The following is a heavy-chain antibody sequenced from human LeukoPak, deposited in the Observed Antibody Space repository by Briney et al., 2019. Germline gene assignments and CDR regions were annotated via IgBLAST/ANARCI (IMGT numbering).Heavy chain of an antibody. CDR2: IYYSGST. CDR3: ARGLRITFGGAPQHPDY. D-gene: IGHD3-16*01. Sequence: KTSETLSLTCTVSGGSISSYYWSWIRQPPGKGLEWIGYIYYSGSTNYNPSLKSRVTISVDTSKNQFSLKLSSVTAADTAVYYCARGLRITFGGAPQHPDYWGQGTLVTVSS. V-gene: IGHV4-59*01. J-gene: IGHJ4*02. CDR1: GGSISSYY.